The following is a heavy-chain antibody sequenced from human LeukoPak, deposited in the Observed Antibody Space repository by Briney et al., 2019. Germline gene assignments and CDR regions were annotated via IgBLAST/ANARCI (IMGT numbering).Heavy chain of an antibody. J-gene: IGHJ4*02. CDR3: TTGQDTTPHDGY. CDR1: GFSFTNTW. V-gene: IGHV3-15*01. D-gene: IGHD1-1*01. CDR2: IKRKEDGEAT. Sequence: GSLRLSCEASGFSFTNTWMSWVRQAPGKGLEWVGRIKRKEDGEATDYAAPVKGRFTISRDDSRNTLYLRMNSLKTDDTAVYFCTTGQDTTPHDGYWGQGTLVTVPS.